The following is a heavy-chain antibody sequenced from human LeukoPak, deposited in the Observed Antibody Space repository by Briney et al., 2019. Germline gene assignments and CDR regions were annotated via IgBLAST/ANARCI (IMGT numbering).Heavy chain of an antibody. CDR2: IYDSGNE. CDR1: GGSISTSAFY. Sequence: SETLSLTCTVPGGSISTSAFYWGWIRQPPGKGLEWIGSIYDSGNEFYNPSLKSRVTISADTSKNQFSLKLNSVTAADTAMYYCARQISDYYYCYMDVWGEGITVTVSS. V-gene: IGHV4-39*01. D-gene: IGHD2/OR15-2a*01. J-gene: IGHJ6*03. CDR3: ARQISDYYYCYMDV.